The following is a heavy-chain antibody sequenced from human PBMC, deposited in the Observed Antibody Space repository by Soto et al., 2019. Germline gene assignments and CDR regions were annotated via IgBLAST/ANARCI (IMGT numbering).Heavy chain of an antibody. Sequence: QVQFVQSGPEVKKPGASVRISCKASGYTFNYYAIQWVRQAPGQRLEWMGWINAGNGDTKYSQNFQARVTITRDTSANTAYMELSSLRFDDTAFYYCARGEWRAAGPGRIDYWGQGTLVTVSS. CDR1: GYTFNYYA. V-gene: IGHV1-3*01. CDR3: ARGEWRAAGPGRIDY. J-gene: IGHJ4*02. D-gene: IGHD6-13*01. CDR2: INAGNGDT.